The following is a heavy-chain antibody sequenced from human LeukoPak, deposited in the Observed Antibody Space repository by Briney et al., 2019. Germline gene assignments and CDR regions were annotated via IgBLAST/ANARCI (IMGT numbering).Heavy chain of an antibody. V-gene: IGHV1-69*05. CDR3: VRDPSRIAVAAHPNTA. Sequence: ASVKVSCKASGGTFSSYAISWVRQAPGQGLEWMGRIIPIFGTANYAQKFQGRVTITTDESTSTAYMELSSLRSEDTAVYYCVRDPSRIAVAAHPNTAWGQGTLVTVSS. D-gene: IGHD6-19*01. J-gene: IGHJ5*02. CDR2: IIPIFGTA. CDR1: GGTFSSYA.